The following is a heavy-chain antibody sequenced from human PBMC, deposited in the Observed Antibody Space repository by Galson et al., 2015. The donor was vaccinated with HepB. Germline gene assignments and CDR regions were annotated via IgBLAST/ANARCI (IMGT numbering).Heavy chain of an antibody. CDR2: ISSDGSST. V-gene: IGHV3-74*01. D-gene: IGHD5-18*01. CDR3: AQARYSYAFY. Sequence: SLRLSCAASGSMFSSYWMHWVRQAPGKGLVWVSRISSDGSSTSYADSVKGRFTISRDNFKNTLYLQMNSLRAEDTAVYYCAQARYSYAFYWGQGTLVTVS. J-gene: IGHJ4*02. CDR1: GSMFSSYW.